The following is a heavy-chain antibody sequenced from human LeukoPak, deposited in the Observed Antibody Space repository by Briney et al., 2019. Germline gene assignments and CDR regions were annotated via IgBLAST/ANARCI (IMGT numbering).Heavy chain of an antibody. CDR2: IRSKAYGGTT. V-gene: IGHV3-49*04. J-gene: IGHJ4*02. CDR1: GFTFGDYA. CDR3: TTRIAVAGLFFDY. Sequence: RSLRLSCTASGFTFGDYAMSWVRQAPGKGLEWVGFIRSKAYGGTTEYAASVKGRFTISRDDSKSIAYLQMNSLKTEDTAVYYCTTRIAVAGLFFDYWGQGTLVTVSS. D-gene: IGHD6-19*01.